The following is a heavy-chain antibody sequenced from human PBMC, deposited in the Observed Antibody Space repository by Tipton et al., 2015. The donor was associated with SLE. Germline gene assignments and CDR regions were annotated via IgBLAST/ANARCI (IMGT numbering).Heavy chain of an antibody. J-gene: IGHJ3*02. D-gene: IGHD4-23*01. CDR1: GGSISSYY. CDR2: IYYSGRT. V-gene: IGHV4-59*01. CDR3: ARDTVGWYSGAFDI. Sequence: TLSLTCTVSGGSISSYYWSWIRQPPGKGLEWIGYIYYSGRTNYNPSLKSRVTISGDTSKNQFSLRLSSVTAGDTAVYYCARDTVGWYSGAFDIWGQGTMVTVSS.